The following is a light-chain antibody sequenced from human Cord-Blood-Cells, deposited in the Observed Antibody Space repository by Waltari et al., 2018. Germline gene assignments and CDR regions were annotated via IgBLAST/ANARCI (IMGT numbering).Light chain of an antibody. Sequence: QSALTQPASVSGSPGQSITISCTGTSSDVGSYHLVSWYQQHPGKAPKLMIYEVSKRPSGVSNRFSCSKSGNTASLTISGLQAEDEADYYCCSYAGSSTWVFGGGTKLTVL. CDR1: SSDVGSYHL. J-gene: IGLJ3*02. CDR2: EVS. V-gene: IGLV2-23*02. CDR3: CSYAGSSTWV.